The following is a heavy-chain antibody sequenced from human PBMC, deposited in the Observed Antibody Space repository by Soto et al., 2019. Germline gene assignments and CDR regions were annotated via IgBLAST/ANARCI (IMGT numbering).Heavy chain of an antibody. D-gene: IGHD3-10*01. CDR1: GFTFSYFA. CDR2: LDVAGGST. J-gene: IGHJ6*02. CDR3: AAPRDEYGSGVSWFTYGMDI. V-gene: IGHV3-23*01. Sequence: GGSLRLSCLASGFTFSYFAMTGGRHVPGRGLEWVASLDVAGGSTYYAESVSGRFSISRDNSQNTLFLQMKRLTVDDTAIYYCAAPRDEYGSGVSWFTYGMDIWGQGTTVTVSS.